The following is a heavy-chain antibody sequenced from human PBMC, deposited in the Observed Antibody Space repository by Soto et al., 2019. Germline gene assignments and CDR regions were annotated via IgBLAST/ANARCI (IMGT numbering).Heavy chain of an antibody. CDR3: AREWSISVAATGY. CDR1: GFTFSTYT. CDR2: ISNNGINT. D-gene: IGHD6-19*01. J-gene: IGHJ4*02. Sequence: QVQLVEPGGGVVQPGRSLRLSCAASGFTFSTYTMYWVRQAPGKGLEWVAGISNNGINTHYADSVKGRFTISRDNSKNTLYVQMNSLGAEDTAVYYCAREWSISVAATGYWGQGTLVTVSS. V-gene: IGHV3-30-3*01.